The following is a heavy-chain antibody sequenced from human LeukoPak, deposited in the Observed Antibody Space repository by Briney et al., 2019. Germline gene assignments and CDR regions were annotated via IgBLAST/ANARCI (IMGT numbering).Heavy chain of an antibody. Sequence: GGSLRLSCAASGFAFNTYWMSWVRQAPGKGLEWVANIGQDGTEKHHVDSVRGRFTISRDNAKNSVFLQMSSLRAEDTAVYYCARDRDGKDYWGQGTLVTVSS. CDR2: IGQDGTEK. V-gene: IGHV3-7*03. D-gene: IGHD1-1*01. CDR3: ARDRDGKDY. J-gene: IGHJ4*02. CDR1: GFAFNTYW.